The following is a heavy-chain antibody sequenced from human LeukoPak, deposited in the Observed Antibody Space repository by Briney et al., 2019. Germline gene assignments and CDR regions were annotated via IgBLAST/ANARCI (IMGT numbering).Heavy chain of an antibody. CDR1: GGSISSYY. CDR2: IYYSGST. Sequence: SETLSLTCTVSGGSISSYYWSWIRQPPGKGLEWIGYIYYSGSTNYNPSLKSRVTTSVDTSKNQFSLKLSSVTAADTAVYYCARHMVRGVLCRIWMRYYYYGMDVWGQGTTVTVSS. V-gene: IGHV4-59*01. CDR3: ARHMVRGVLCRIWMRYYYYGMDV. J-gene: IGHJ6*02. D-gene: IGHD3-10*01.